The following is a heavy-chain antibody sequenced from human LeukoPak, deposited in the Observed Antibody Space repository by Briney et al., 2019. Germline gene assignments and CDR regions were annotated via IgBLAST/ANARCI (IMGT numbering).Heavy chain of an antibody. CDR3: AKDEIGGSSGYWGAFDI. CDR2: ISGSGGST. Sequence: PGGSLRLSCAASGFTFSSYAMGWVRQAPGKGLEWVSAISGSGGSTYYADSVKGRFTISRDNSKNTLYLQMNSLRAEDTAVYYCAKDEIGGSSGYWGAFDIWGQGTMVTVSS. V-gene: IGHV3-23*01. CDR1: GFTFSSYA. D-gene: IGHD3-22*01. J-gene: IGHJ3*02.